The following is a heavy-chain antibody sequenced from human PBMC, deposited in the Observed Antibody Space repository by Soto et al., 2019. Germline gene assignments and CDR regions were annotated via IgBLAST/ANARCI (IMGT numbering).Heavy chain of an antibody. V-gene: IGHV1-69*06. CDR1: GGTFSSYA. Sequence: SVKVSCKASGGTFSSYAFSWVRQAPGQGLEWMGWIIPIFGTANYAQKFQGRVTITADKSTSTAYMELGSLRSEDTAVYYCASAYSSSSHYYYGMDVWGQGTTVTVSS. CDR2: IIPIFGTA. CDR3: ASAYSSSSHYYYGMDV. J-gene: IGHJ6*02. D-gene: IGHD6-6*01.